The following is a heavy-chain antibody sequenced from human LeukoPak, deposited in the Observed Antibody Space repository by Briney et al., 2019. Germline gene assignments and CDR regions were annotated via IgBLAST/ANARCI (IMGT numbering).Heavy chain of an antibody. Sequence: GESLKISCKGSGYSFTTYWIAWVRQMPGKGLEWMGIIYPGDSDTRYSPSFQGQVTISADTSISTAYLQWSILKASDTAMYYCARQVVGATTRAFDIWGQGTMVTVSS. J-gene: IGHJ3*02. CDR2: IYPGDSDT. CDR3: ARQVVGATTRAFDI. D-gene: IGHD1-26*01. V-gene: IGHV5-51*01. CDR1: GYSFTTYW.